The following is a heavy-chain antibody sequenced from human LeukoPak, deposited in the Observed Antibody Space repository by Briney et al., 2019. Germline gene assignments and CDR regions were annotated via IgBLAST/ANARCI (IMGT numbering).Heavy chain of an antibody. CDR1: GGSISSYY. V-gene: IGHV4-59*08. CDR2: IYYTGRT. Sequence: PSETLSLTCTVSGGSISSYYWSWIRQPPGKGLEWIAYIYYTGRTNYNPSLKSRVTISVDTSKNQFSLKLSSVTAADTAVYYCASSRAYYYDSSGYYYFDYWGQGTLVTVSS. CDR3: ASSRAYYYDSSGYYYFDY. J-gene: IGHJ4*02. D-gene: IGHD3-22*01.